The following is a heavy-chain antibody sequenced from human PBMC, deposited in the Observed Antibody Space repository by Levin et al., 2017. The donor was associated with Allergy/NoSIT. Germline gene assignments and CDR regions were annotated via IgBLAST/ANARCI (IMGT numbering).Heavy chain of an antibody. CDR1: GGSISSSSYY. J-gene: IGHJ4*02. V-gene: IGHV4-39*07. CDR3: ASILRFLEWFEASHFDY. Sequence: SQTLSLTCTVSGGSISSSSYYWGWIRQPPGKGLEWIGSIYYSGSTYYNPSLKSRVTISVDTSKNQFSLKLSSVTAADTAVYYCASILRFLEWFEASHFDYWGQGTLVTVSS. CDR2: IYYSGST. D-gene: IGHD3-3*01.